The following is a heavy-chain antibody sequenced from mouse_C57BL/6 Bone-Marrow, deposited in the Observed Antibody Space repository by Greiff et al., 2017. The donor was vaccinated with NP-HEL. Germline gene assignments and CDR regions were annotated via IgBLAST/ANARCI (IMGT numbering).Heavy chain of an antibody. V-gene: IGHV1-26*01. CDR1: GYTFTDYY. CDR3: AITTVVATSPDWYFDV. D-gene: IGHD1-1*01. CDR2: INPNNGGT. J-gene: IGHJ1*03. Sequence: EVQLQQSGPELVKPGASVKISCKASGYTFTDYYMNWVKQSHGKSLEWIGDINPNNGGTSYNQKFKGKATLTVYQSSSTAYMELRSLTSEDSAVYYCAITTVVATSPDWYFDVWGTGTTVTVSS.